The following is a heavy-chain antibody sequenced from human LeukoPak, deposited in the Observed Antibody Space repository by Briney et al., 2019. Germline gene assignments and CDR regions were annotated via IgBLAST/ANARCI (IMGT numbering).Heavy chain of an antibody. CDR1: GGSISSGGYY. Sequence: PSQTLSLTCTVSGGSISSGGYYWSWTRQPPGKGLEWIGYIYHSGGTYYNPSLKSRVTISVDRSKNQFSLKLSSVTAADTAVYYCARVYAQYSSSWSPFDYWGQGTLVTVSS. J-gene: IGHJ4*02. D-gene: IGHD6-13*01. CDR2: IYHSGGT. V-gene: IGHV4-30-2*01. CDR3: ARVYAQYSSSWSPFDY.